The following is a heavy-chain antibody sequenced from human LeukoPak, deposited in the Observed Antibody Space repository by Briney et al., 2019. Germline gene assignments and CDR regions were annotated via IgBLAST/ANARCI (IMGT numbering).Heavy chain of an antibody. CDR1: GGSISDYY. Sequence: PSETLSLTCTVSGGSISDYYWSWIRQPPGKGLEWIGNFFYRGSTNYNPSLKSRVTISVGTSKNQFSLNLNSVSAADTAVYYCAGAPNQDFFDYWGRGTLVTVSS. D-gene: IGHD3-10*01. CDR2: FFYRGST. J-gene: IGHJ4*02. CDR3: AGAPNQDFFDY. V-gene: IGHV4-59*01.